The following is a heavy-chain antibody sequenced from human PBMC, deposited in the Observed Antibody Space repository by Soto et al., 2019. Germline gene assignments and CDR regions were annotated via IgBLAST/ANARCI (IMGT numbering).Heavy chain of an antibody. CDR1: GGSISSDY. Sequence: SETLSLTCTVSGGSISSDYWSWIRQPAVKGLEWIGRIYTSGSTNYNPSLKSRVTMSVDTSKNQFSPKLSSVTAADTAVYYCARDYYYDSSGYYLDAFDIWGQGTMVTVSS. V-gene: IGHV4-4*07. D-gene: IGHD3-22*01. J-gene: IGHJ3*02. CDR2: IYTSGST. CDR3: ARDYYYDSSGYYLDAFDI.